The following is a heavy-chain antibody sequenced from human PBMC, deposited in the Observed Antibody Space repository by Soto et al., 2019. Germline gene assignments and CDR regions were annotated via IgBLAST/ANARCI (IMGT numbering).Heavy chain of an antibody. CDR1: GGSISSGGYY. CDR3: ARDDSYGSGAYGF. Sequence: SETLSLTCTVSGGSISSGGYYWTWIRQHPGKGLEWIGYIYYSGSTYYNPSLKGRVTISVDTSRDQFSLRLSSVTAADTALYYCARDDSYGSGAYGFWGQGTLVTVSS. CDR2: IYYSGST. J-gene: IGHJ4*02. V-gene: IGHV4-31*03. D-gene: IGHD3-10*01.